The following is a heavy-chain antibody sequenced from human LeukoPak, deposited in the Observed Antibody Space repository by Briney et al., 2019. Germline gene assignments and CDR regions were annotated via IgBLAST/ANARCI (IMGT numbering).Heavy chain of an antibody. Sequence: SETLSLTCAVSGYSISSSYYWGWIRQSSGKGLEWIGTIYHSGNTYYNPSLKSRLTISLDMSKSQFSLRLTSVTAPDTAVYYCARQGQRYSWNDGKTNYNYYYMDVWGKGTTVTVSS. CDR2: IYHSGNT. CDR1: GYSISSSYY. J-gene: IGHJ6*03. D-gene: IGHD1-20*01. CDR3: ARQGQRYSWNDGKTNYNYYYMDV. V-gene: IGHV4-38-2*01.